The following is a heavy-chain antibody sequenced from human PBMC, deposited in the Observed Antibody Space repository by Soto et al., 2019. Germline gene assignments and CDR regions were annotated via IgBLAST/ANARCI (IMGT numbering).Heavy chain of an antibody. D-gene: IGHD1-1*01. J-gene: IGHJ4*02. CDR3: ARDNWNSY. Sequence: GGSLRLSCAASGFTFSSYWMHWVRQAPGKGLVWVSHVKSDGSSTSYADSVKGRFTISRDNAKNTLYLQMNSLRAEDTAVYYCARDNWNSYWGQGTLVTVSS. CDR2: VKSDGSST. CDR1: GFTFSSYW. V-gene: IGHV3-74*01.